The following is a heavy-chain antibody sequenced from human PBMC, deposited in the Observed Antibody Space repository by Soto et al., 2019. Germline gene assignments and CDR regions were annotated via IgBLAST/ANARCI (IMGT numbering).Heavy chain of an antibody. D-gene: IGHD4-17*01. Sequence: QVQLQESGPGLVKPSQTLSLTCTVSGGSISSGDYYWSWIRQPPGEGLEWIGYIYYSGSTYYNPSLKSRVTISVDTSKNQFSLKLSSVTAADTAVYYCARAPTVTTLSYYFDYWGQGTLVTVSS. J-gene: IGHJ4*02. CDR3: ARAPTVTTLSYYFDY. V-gene: IGHV4-30-4*01. CDR2: IYYSGST. CDR1: GGSISSGDYY.